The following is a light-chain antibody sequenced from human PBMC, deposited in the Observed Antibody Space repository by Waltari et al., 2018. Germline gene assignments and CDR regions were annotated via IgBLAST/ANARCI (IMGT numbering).Light chain of an antibody. V-gene: IGLV1-47*01. Sequence: QSVLTQPPSASGTPGQRVTISCSGSSSNIGRSYVYWSQQLPGTAPKLLIYRNNQRPSGVPDRFSGSKSGTSASLAISGLRSEDEADYYCASWDDNLSGWVFGGGTKLTVL. CDR3: ASWDDNLSGWV. CDR1: SSNIGRSY. CDR2: RNN. J-gene: IGLJ3*02.